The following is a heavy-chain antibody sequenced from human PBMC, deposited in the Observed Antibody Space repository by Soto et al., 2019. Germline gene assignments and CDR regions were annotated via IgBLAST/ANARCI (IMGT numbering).Heavy chain of an antibody. J-gene: IGHJ4*02. CDR3: ARALHYYDSSGYYAAPYYFDY. V-gene: IGHV1-46*01. CDR1: GYTFTSYY. D-gene: IGHD3-22*01. Sequence: QVQLVQSGAEVKKPGASVKVSCKASGYTFTSYYMHWVRQAPGQGLEWMGIINPSGGSTGYAQKFQGRVTMTRDTSTSTVYMELSSLRSEDTAVYYCARALHYYDSSGYYAAPYYFDYWGQGTLVTVSS. CDR2: INPSGGST.